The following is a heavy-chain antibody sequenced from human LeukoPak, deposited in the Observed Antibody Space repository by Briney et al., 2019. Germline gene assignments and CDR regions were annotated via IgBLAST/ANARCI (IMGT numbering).Heavy chain of an antibody. CDR2: ISSSGSTI. CDR1: GFTFSPYS. J-gene: IGHJ4*02. D-gene: IGHD5-18*01. V-gene: IGHV3-48*01. CDR3: AKDMTPRDTSAHLY. Sequence: PGGSLRLSCVVSGFTFSPYSMNWVRQAPGKGLEWVSYISSSGSTIYYADSVKGRSTISRDNSKNTLYLQMNSLRAEDTAVYYCAKDMTPRDTSAHLYWGQGTLVTVSS.